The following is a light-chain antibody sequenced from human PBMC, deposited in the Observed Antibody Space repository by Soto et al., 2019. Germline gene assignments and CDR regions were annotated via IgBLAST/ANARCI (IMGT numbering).Light chain of an antibody. V-gene: IGLV1-44*01. CDR1: SSNIGTNT. CDR3: ATWDDSLNGVV. J-gene: IGLJ2*01. Sequence: QPVLTQPPSASGTPGQRVSISCSGGSSNIGTNTVNWYQHLPGTAPKLLIFSNDERPSGVPDRFSGSKSGTSASLAISGLQSDDEDDYYCATWDDSLNGVVFGGGTKLTVL. CDR2: SND.